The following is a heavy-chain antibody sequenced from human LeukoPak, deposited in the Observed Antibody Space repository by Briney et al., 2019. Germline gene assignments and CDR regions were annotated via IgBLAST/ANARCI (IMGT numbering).Heavy chain of an antibody. CDR2: VSGRGDST. J-gene: IGHJ4*02. D-gene: IGHD5-24*01. CDR3: AKGTDGYNWGYYFDY. CDR1: GFTFSNYA. V-gene: IGHV3-23*01. Sequence: GGSLRLSCAASGFTFSNYAMSWVRQAPGKGLEWVSVVSGRGDSTYYADSVKGRFTISRDSSKNTLYLQMNGLRAEDTAVYYCAKGTDGYNWGYYFDYWGQGTLVTVSS.